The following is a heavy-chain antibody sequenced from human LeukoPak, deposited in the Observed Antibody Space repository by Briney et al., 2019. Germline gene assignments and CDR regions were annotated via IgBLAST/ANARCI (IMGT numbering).Heavy chain of an antibody. D-gene: IGHD3-10*01. CDR3: AKDSVRNLADAFDI. CDR1: GFTFSSYA. CDR2: ISGSGGST. V-gene: IGHV3-23*01. Sequence: GGSLRLSCAASGFTFSSYAMSWVRQAPGKGLEWVSAISGSGGSTYYADSVKGRFTISRDNSKNMLYLQMSSLRAEDTALYYCAKDSVRNLADAFDIWGQGTMVTVSS. J-gene: IGHJ3*02.